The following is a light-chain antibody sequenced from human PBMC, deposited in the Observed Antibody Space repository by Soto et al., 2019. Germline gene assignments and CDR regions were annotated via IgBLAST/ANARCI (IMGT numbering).Light chain of an antibody. CDR1: QSISYC. V-gene: IGKV1-5*03. Sequence: DIQMTQSPSTLSASVGDRVTITCRASQSISYCLAWYQQKPGKAPQILLYKASSIESGVTSRFSGSGSGTEFTLTISSLQPDDFATYYCQQYSDYPWTFGQETMVEIK. J-gene: IGKJ1*01. CDR3: QQYSDYPWT. CDR2: KAS.